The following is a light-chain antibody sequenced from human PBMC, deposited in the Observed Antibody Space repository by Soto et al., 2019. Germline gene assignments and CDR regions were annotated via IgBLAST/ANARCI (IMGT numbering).Light chain of an antibody. CDR1: QTINIY. J-gene: IGKJ1*01. CDR2: GAS. Sequence: EIVLTQSPATLSLSPCEIGTLSCRASQTINIYLAWYQQKPGQAPRLLIYGASTRATGIPARFSGSGSGTEFTLTISSLQPDDFATYYCQQYNSYSRTFSQGTKVDIK. V-gene: IGKV3-15*01. CDR3: QQYNSYSRT.